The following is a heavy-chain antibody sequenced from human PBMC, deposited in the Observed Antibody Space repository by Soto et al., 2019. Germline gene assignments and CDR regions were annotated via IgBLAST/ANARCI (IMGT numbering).Heavy chain of an antibody. CDR3: ARWEYSSSWSYTFDI. CDR1: GASISGSHW. D-gene: IGHD6-13*01. CDR2: IYHSGST. V-gene: IGHV4-4*02. Sequence: QVQLQESGPGLVKPSGTLSLTCAVSGASISGSHWWRWVRQPPGKGLEWIGEIYHSGSTNYNPSLKSRVNISVDKSKNQFSLKLSSVTAADTAVYFCARWEYSSSWSYTFDIWGRGTMVTVSS. J-gene: IGHJ3*02.